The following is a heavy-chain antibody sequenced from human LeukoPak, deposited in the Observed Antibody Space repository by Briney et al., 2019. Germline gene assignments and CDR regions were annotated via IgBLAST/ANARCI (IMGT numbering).Heavy chain of an antibody. D-gene: IGHD2-8*01. Sequence: ASVKVSCKASGYTFTGYYMHWVRQAPGQGLEWMGIINPSGGSTSYAQKFQGRVTMTRDTSTSTVYMELSSLRSEDTAVYYCARTAISRNGYYYYGMDVWGQGTTVTVSS. V-gene: IGHV1-46*01. J-gene: IGHJ6*02. CDR2: INPSGGST. CDR1: GYTFTGYY. CDR3: ARTAISRNGYYYYGMDV.